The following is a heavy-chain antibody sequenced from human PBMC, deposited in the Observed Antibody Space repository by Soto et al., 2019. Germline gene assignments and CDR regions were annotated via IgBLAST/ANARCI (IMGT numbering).Heavy chain of an antibody. CDR1: GFTFSSFA. D-gene: IGHD3-22*01. Sequence: GXSLRLSCAASGFTFSSFAISWVGQAPGKGLEWISLVSNRGSGTYYADSVKGRFTISRDNSKNTLYLQMNSLRAEDTAVYYCAKDLYPDSRSWSIDYWGQGTLITVSS. V-gene: IGHV3-23*01. J-gene: IGHJ4*02. CDR3: AKDLYPDSRSWSIDY. CDR2: VSNRGSGT.